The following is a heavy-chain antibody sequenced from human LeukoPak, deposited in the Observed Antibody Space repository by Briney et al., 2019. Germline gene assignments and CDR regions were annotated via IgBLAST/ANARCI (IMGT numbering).Heavy chain of an antibody. CDR2: INTNTGNP. J-gene: IGHJ5*02. Sequence: ASVKVSCKASGYTFTSYAMNWVRQAPGQGLEWMGWINTNTGNPTYAQGFTGRFVFSLDTSVSTAYLQISSLKAEDTAVYYCARFICGGDCYSPLSDWFDPWGQGTLVTVSS. CDR1: GYTFTSYA. D-gene: IGHD2-21*02. V-gene: IGHV7-4-1*02. CDR3: ARFICGGDCYSPLSDWFDP.